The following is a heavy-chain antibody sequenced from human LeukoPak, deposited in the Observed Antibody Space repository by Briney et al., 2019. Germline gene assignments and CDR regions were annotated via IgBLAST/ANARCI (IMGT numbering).Heavy chain of an antibody. CDR3: ARGGKKTAMVTS. V-gene: IGHV4-59*12. CDR1: GGSINYYY. Sequence: SETLSLTCTVSGGSINYYYWSWIRQPPGKGLEWIGYIYYSGSTNYNPSLKSRVTISVDTSKSQFSLKLNSVTAADTAVYYCARGGKKTAMVTSWGQGTLVTVPS. CDR2: IYYSGST. J-gene: IGHJ4*02. D-gene: IGHD5-18*01.